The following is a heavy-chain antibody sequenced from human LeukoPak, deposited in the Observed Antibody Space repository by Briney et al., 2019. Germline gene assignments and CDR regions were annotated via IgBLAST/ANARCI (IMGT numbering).Heavy chain of an antibody. V-gene: IGHV3-23*01. D-gene: IGHD4-17*01. CDR3: ASHPYGDYGGVEFDY. J-gene: IGHJ4*02. CDR1: GFTFSSYA. CDR2: ISGSGGST. Sequence: PGGSLRLSCAASGFTFSSYAMSWVRQAPGKGLEWVSAISGSGGSTYYADSVKGRFTISRDNSKNTLYLQMNSLRAEDTAVYYCASHPYGDYGGVEFDYWGQGTLVTFSS.